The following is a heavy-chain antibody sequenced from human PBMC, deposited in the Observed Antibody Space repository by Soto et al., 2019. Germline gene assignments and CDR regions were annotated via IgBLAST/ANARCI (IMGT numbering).Heavy chain of an antibody. CDR3: ARDRGSSGMFELDV. Sequence: GSLRLSCVASQFPFDVYSMHWVRQAPGKGLEWVSYIRHTTSATFYADAVKGRFTISRDNRKNSLFLQMNSLRDDDTGVYFCARDRGSSGMFELDVWGPGTLVTVSS. V-gene: IGHV3-48*02. CDR1: QFPFDVYS. J-gene: IGHJ3*01. D-gene: IGHD6-19*01. CDR2: IRHTTSAT.